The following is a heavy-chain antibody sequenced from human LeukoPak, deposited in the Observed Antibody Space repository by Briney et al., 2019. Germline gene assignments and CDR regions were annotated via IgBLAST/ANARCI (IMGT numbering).Heavy chain of an antibody. Sequence: AGGSLRLSCAASGFTFSSYAMSWVRQAPGKGLEWVSSISSSGGGTYYADSVKGRFTISRDNSKNSLFLQMNNLRAEDTAVYYCSKRGAYYFDYWGQGTLVTVSS. CDR1: GFTFSSYA. J-gene: IGHJ4*02. CDR2: ISSSGGGT. V-gene: IGHV3-23*01. D-gene: IGHD1-26*01. CDR3: SKRGAYYFDY.